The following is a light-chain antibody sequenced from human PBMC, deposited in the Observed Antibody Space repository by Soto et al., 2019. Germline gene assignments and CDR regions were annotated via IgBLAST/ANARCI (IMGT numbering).Light chain of an antibody. CDR2: GIS. CDR3: QQYSKWPIT. CDR1: QSVNSN. Sequence: EVVITQSPAIPSFSPGESAPPSFQASQSVNSNYLAWYQQHPGQPPRLLIYGISTRATGIPARFSGSGSGTEFSLTISSLQSEDFAVYYCQQYSKWPITFGQGTRLEI. J-gene: IGKJ5*01. V-gene: IGKV3-15*01.